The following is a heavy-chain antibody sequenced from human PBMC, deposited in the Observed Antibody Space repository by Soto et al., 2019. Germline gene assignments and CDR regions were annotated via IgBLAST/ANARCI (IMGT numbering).Heavy chain of an antibody. CDR3: ARATTSQYFQH. J-gene: IGHJ1*01. V-gene: IGHV1-3*01. CDR1: GYTFTSYA. CDR2: INAGNGNT. Sequence: ASVKVSCKASGYTFTSYAMHWVRQAPGQRLEWMGWINAGNGNTKYSQKFQGRVTITRDTSASTAYVELSSLRSEDTAVYYCARATTSQYFQHWGQGTLVTVSS. D-gene: IGHD1-7*01.